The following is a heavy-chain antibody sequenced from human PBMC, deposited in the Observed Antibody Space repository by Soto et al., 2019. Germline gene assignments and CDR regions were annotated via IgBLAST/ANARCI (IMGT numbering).Heavy chain of an antibody. D-gene: IGHD4-17*01. CDR2: IWYDGGNK. J-gene: IGHJ3*02. Sequence: GGSLRLSXAASGFTFSTYGMHWVRQAPGKGLEWVAVIWYDGGNKYYTDSVKGRFIISRDNSKNTLYLQMNSLRAEDTALYYCARDSYGDAAPTFFDIWGQGTMVTVSS. V-gene: IGHV3-33*01. CDR1: GFTFSTYG. CDR3: ARDSYGDAAPTFFDI.